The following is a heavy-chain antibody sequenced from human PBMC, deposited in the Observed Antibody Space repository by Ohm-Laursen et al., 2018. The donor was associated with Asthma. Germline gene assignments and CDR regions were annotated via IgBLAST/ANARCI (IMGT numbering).Heavy chain of an antibody. J-gene: IGHJ6*02. CDR1: GGTFSSYA. Sequence: VSSVKVSCKASGGTFSSYAISWVRQAPGQGLEWMGGIIPIFGTANYAQKFQGRVTITADESTSTAYMELSSLRSEDTAVYYCARTLNYYGSGSYYKYYYYGMDVWGQGTTVTVSS. CDR2: IIPIFGTA. CDR3: ARTLNYYGSGSYYKYYYYGMDV. V-gene: IGHV1-69*01. D-gene: IGHD3-10*01.